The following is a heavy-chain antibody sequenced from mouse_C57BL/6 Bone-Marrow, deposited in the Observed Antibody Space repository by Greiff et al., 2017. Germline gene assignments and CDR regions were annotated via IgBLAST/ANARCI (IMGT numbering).Heavy chain of an antibody. CDR1: GFSLTSYG. V-gene: IGHV2-6-1*01. Sequence: VQLVESGPGLVAPSQSLSITCTVSGFSLTSYGVHWVRQPPGKGLEWLVVIWSDGSTTYNSALKSRLSISKDNSKSQVFLKMNSLQTDDTAMYYCARHSPSYYDYDGYAMDYWGQGTSVTVSS. J-gene: IGHJ4*01. CDR3: ARHSPSYYDYDGYAMDY. D-gene: IGHD2-4*01. CDR2: IWSDGST.